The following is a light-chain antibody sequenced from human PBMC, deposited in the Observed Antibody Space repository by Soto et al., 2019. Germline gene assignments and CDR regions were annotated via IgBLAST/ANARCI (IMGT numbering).Light chain of an antibody. J-gene: IGLJ2*01. CDR1: KLGDKY. Sequence: SYELTQPPSVSVSPGQTASITCSGDKLGDKYTCWYQQKPGQSPVLVIYQHSQRPSGIPERFSGSNSGNTATLTISGTQAMDDADYYCQAWDSSTDVVFGGGTKVTVL. V-gene: IGLV3-1*01. CDR2: QHS. CDR3: QAWDSSTDVV.